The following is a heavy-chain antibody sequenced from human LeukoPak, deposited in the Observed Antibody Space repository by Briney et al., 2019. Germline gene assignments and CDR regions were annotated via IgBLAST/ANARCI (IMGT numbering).Heavy chain of an antibody. CDR3: ARDQVRDSYGLDDEYYFDY. CDR1: GDSVSSNSAA. V-gene: IGHV6-1*01. D-gene: IGHD5-18*01. J-gene: IGHJ4*02. Sequence: SQTLSLTCAISGDSVSSNSAAWNWIRQSPSRGLEWLGRTYYRSKWYNDYAVSVKSRITINPDTSKNQFSLKLSSVTAADTAVYYCARDQVRDSYGLDDEYYFDYWGQGTLVTVSS. CDR2: TYYRSKWYN.